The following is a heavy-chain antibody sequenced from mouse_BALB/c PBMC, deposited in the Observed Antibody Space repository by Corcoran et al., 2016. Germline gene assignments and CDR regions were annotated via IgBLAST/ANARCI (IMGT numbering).Heavy chain of an antibody. Sequence: DVQLQESGPGLVKPSQSLSLTCSVTGYSITSGYYWNWIRQFPGNKLEWMGYISYDGSNNYNPSLKNRISITRDTSKNQFFLKLNSVTTEDTATYYCAGAMITYYYAMDYWGQGTSVTVSS. CDR2: ISYDGSN. V-gene: IGHV3-6*02. CDR1: GYSITSGYY. CDR3: AGAMITYYYAMDY. J-gene: IGHJ4*01. D-gene: IGHD2-4*01.